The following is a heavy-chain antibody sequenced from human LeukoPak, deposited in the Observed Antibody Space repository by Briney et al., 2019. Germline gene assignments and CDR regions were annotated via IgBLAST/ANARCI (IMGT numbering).Heavy chain of an antibody. J-gene: IGHJ5*02. V-gene: IGHV1-18*01. CDR2: ISAYNGNT. CDR1: TSR. D-gene: IGHD2-2*01. CDR3: ARDGDIVVVPAASNWFDP. Sequence: ASVKVSCKATSRIRWVRQAPGQGLEWMGWISAYNGNTNYAQKLQGRVTMTTDTSTSTAYMELRSLRSDDTAVYYCARDGDIVVVPAASNWFDPWGQGTLVTVSS.